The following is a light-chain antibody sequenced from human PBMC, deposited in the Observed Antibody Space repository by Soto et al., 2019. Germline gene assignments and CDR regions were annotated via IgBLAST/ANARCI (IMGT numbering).Light chain of an antibody. J-gene: IGLJ3*02. CDR1: YSNVGSNV. V-gene: IGLV1-44*01. CDR3: AAWDDSLIAVL. Sequence: QAVVTQPPSASGTPGQRVTISCSGTYSNVGSNVVNWYQQVPGAAPKLVIYSNDRRPSGVPDRFFGSKSGASASLAISGLQTEDEADYYCAAWDDSLIAVLFGGGTKLTVL. CDR2: SND.